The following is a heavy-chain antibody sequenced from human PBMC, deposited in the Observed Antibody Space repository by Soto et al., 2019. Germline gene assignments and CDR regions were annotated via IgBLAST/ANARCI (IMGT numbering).Heavy chain of an antibody. V-gene: IGHV1-18*01. CDR3: ATEGPSPYYYYGMDV. CDR2: ISGYNGKT. J-gene: IGHJ6*02. Sequence: QVQLVQSGAEVKKPGASVKVSCKSSGYTFSMSVISWVRQAPGQGLECMGWISGYNGKTNYEQKFQDRVTMTTDTSTNMAYMELRSLRSDDTAVYYCATEGPSPYYYYGMDVWGQGTTVTVSS. CDR1: GYTFSMSV.